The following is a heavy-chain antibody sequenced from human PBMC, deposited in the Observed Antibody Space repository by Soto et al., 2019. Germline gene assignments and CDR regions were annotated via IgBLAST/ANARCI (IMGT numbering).Heavy chain of an antibody. CDR3: ARYGIAAAGYFDP. J-gene: IGHJ5*02. D-gene: IGHD6-13*01. CDR2: IYYSGST. V-gene: IGHV4-61*08. CDR1: GCSINSGDYY. Sequence: SETLSLTCTVSGCSINSGDYYWSWIRQPPGKGLEWIGYIYYSGSTNYNPSLKSRVTISVGTSKNQFSLKLSSVTAADTAVYYCARYGIAAAGYFDPWGQGTLVTVSS.